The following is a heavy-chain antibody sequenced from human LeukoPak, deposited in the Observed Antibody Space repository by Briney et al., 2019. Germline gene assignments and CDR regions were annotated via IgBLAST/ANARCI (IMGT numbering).Heavy chain of an antibody. CDR3: ARFIASSSSGFYYMDV. D-gene: IGHD6-6*01. Sequence: SVKVSCKASGYAFTSYDINWVRQAPGQGLEWMGRIIPILGIANYAQKFQGRVTITADKSTSTAYMELSSLRSEDTAVYYCARFIASSSSGFYYMDVWGKGTTVTVSS. CDR1: GYAFTSYD. CDR2: IIPILGIA. V-gene: IGHV1-69*04. J-gene: IGHJ6*03.